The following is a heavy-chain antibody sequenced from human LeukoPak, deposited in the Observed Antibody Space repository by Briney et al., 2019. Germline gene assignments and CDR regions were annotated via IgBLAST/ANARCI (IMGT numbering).Heavy chain of an antibody. CDR3: ARDPRGGYCSGGSCAMGAFDI. D-gene: IGHD2-15*01. V-gene: IGHV3-48*04. CDR2: ISSSSSTI. CDR1: GFTFSSYS. J-gene: IGHJ3*02. Sequence: QAGGSLRLSCAASGFTFSSYSMNWVRQAPGKGLEWVSYISSSSSTIYYADSVKGRFTISRDNAKNSLYLQMNSLRAEDTAVYYCARDPRGGYCSGGSCAMGAFDIWGQGTMVTVSS.